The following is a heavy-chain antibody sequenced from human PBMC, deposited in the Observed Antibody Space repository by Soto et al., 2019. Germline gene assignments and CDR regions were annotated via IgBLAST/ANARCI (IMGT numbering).Heavy chain of an antibody. V-gene: IGHV3-23*01. D-gene: IGHD3-22*01. CDR2: ISGSGGST. J-gene: IGHJ6*02. Sequence: GGSLRLSCAASGFTFSSYAMSWVRQAPGKGLEWVSAISGSGGSTYYAESVKGRFTISRDNSKNTLYLQMNSLRAEDTAVYYCAKVSITMIVVVITDPSSRYGMDVWGQGTTVTVSS. CDR3: AKVSITMIVVVITDPSSRYGMDV. CDR1: GFTFSSYA.